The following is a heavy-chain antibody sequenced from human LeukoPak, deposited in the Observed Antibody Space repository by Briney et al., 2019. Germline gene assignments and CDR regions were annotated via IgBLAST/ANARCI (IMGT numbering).Heavy chain of an antibody. D-gene: IGHD3/OR15-3a*01. CDR1: GFTFSSYG. CDR2: ISYDGSNK. CDR3: AKVDGDY. V-gene: IGHV3-30*18. Sequence: GGSLRLSCAASGFTFSSYGMHWVRQAPGKGLEWVAVISYDGSNKYYADSVKDRFTISRDNSKNTLYLQMNSLRAEDTAVYYCAKVDGDYWGQGTLVTVSS. J-gene: IGHJ4*02.